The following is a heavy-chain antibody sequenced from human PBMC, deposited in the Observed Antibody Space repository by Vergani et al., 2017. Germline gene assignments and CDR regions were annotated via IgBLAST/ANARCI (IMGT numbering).Heavy chain of an antibody. Sequence: EVQLVESGGGLVQPGGSLRLSCAASGFTVSSNYMSWVRQAPGKGLEWVSVIYSGGGTYYADSVKGRFTISRHNSKNTLYLQMNSLRAEDTAVYYCARDSSYGLFDYWGQGTLVTVSS. V-gene: IGHV3-53*04. J-gene: IGHJ4*02. CDR1: GFTVSSNY. CDR3: ARDSSYGLFDY. CDR2: IYSGGGT. D-gene: IGHD3-16*01.